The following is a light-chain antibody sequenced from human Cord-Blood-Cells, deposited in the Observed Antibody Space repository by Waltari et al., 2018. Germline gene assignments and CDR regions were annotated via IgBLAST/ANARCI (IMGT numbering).Light chain of an antibody. CDR1: QSVSRSY. CDR2: GAS. CDR3: QQYGSSPGT. J-gene: IGKJ3*01. V-gene: IGKV3-20*01. Sequence: EIALPQSPGTLSLSPGERATLSCRASQSVSRSYLAWYQQQPGQAPSLLIYGASSSATGFPDRFSGSGSGTDFTLTISRLEPEDFAVYYCQQYGSSPGTFGPGTKVDIK.